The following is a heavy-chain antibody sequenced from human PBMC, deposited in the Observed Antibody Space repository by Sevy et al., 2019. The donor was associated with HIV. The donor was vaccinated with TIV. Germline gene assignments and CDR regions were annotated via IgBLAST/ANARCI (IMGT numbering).Heavy chain of an antibody. Sequence: GGSLRLSCAASGFTFINYGMYWVRRAPGKGLEWVAFGSSDESNKYYVESVKGRFTISRDNSKNTLYLQMNSLGPEDRDVYYCARDAQRLPLGELSRIPSARGGMDVWGQGTAVTVSS. CDR3: ARDAQRLPLGELSRIPSARGGMDV. CDR1: GFTFINYG. V-gene: IGHV3-33*05. J-gene: IGHJ6*02. CDR2: GSSDESNK. D-gene: IGHD3-16*02.